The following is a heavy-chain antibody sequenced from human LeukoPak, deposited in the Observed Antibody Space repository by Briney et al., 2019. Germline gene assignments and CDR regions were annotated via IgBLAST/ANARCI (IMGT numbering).Heavy chain of an antibody. CDR2: IYYSGST. D-gene: IGHD1-26*01. CDR3: ARHNEFEVGARMGAFDI. CDR1: GGSISSSSYY. J-gene: IGHJ3*02. V-gene: IGHV4-39*01. Sequence: PSETVSLTCTVSGGSISSSSYYWGWIRQPPGKGLEWIGSIYYSGSTYYNPSLKSRVTISVDTSKNQFSLKLSSVTAADTAVYYCARHNEFEVGARMGAFDIWGQGTMVTVSS.